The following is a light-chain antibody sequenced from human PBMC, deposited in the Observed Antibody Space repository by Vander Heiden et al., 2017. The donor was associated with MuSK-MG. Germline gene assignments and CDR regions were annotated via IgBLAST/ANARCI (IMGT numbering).Light chain of an antibody. CDR3: QQYANSLFT. J-gene: IGKJ3*01. Sequence: EIVLTQSPDTLSLSPGERATLSCRTSQNISSVFLAWYQQKPGQAPRLLIFGASTGATGTPGRFSGSGSGTDFTLSISRLEPEDFAVYYCQQYANSLFTFGHGTRVDSK. CDR1: QNISSVF. CDR2: GAS. V-gene: IGKV3-20*01.